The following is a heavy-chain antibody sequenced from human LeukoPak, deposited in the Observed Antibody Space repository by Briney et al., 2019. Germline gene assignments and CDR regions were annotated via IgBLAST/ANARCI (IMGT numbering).Heavy chain of an antibody. CDR3: ARRREHYYDSSGYDIDAFDI. CDR2: INHSGST. J-gene: IGHJ3*02. CDR1: GASFSGYY. Sequence: SETLSLTCAVYGASFSGYYWSWIRQPPGKGLEWIGEINHSGSTNYNPSLKSRVTISVDTSKNQFSLKLSSVTAADTAVYYCARRREHYYDSSGYDIDAFDIWGQGTMVTVSS. D-gene: IGHD3-22*01. V-gene: IGHV4-34*01.